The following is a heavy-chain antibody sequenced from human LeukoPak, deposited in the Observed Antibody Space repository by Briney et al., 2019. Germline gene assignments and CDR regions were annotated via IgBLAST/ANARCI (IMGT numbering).Heavy chain of an antibody. J-gene: IGHJ4*02. CDR1: VGTLTSYA. Sequence: SVKVSCKASVGTLTSYAISWVRQAPGQGLEWMGRIIPIFGTANYVQKFQGRVTITPDESTNKAYIEPRDLSADDTPVCYCSRYGDFGFDHWGEGTLVPVP. V-gene: IGHV1-69*13. D-gene: IGHD4-17*01. CDR2: IIPIFGTA. CDR3: SRYGDFGFDH.